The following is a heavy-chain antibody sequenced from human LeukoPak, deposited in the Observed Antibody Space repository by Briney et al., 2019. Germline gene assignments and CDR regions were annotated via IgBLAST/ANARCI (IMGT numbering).Heavy chain of an antibody. CDR3: AKMSDFWSGYVDY. D-gene: IGHD3-3*01. CDR2: ISGRGGST. Sequence: GGSLRLSCAASGFTFRSYAMNWVRQTPGKGLEWVSGISGRGGSTYYADSVKGRFTISRDNSKNTLHLQMNSLRVEDTAVYYCAKMSDFWSGYVDYWGQGTLVTVSS. V-gene: IGHV3-23*01. J-gene: IGHJ4*02. CDR1: GFTFRSYA.